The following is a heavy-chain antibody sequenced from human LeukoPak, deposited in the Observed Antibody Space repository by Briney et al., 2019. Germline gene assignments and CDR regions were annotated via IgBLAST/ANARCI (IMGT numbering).Heavy chain of an antibody. CDR1: GGSISSGSYY. D-gene: IGHD3-22*01. V-gene: IGHV4-61*02. CDR2: IYTSGST. J-gene: IGHJ3*02. CDR3: ARARNYYDSSGYYYEGDAFDI. Sequence: SETLSLTCTVSGGSISSGSYYWSWIRQPAGKGLEWIGRIYTSGSTNYNPSLKGRVTISVDTSKNQFSLKLSSVTAADTAVYFCARARNYYDSSGYYYEGDAFDIWGQGTMVTVSS.